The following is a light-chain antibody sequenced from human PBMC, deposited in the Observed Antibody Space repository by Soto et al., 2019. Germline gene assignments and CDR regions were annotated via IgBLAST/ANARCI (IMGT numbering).Light chain of an antibody. CDR1: QSVSSSY. J-gene: IGKJ1*01. CDR3: QQYGSSPGT. V-gene: IGKV3-20*01. CDR2: GAS. Sequence: EIVLTQSPGTLSLSPGERATLSCRASQSVSSSYLAWYQQKPGQAPRLLIYGASSRATGIPDRFSGSGSGTDFTRTISRLEPEDFAVYYCQQYGSSPGTFGQGTTVEIK.